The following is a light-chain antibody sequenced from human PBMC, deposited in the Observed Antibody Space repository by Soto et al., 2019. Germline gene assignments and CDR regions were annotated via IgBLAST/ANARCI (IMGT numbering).Light chain of an antibody. Sequence: EIVMTQSPATLSLSPGERATLSCRASQSLSSSFLSWYQQKHGQAPRLLIYGASIRATGIPARFSGSGSGTHFTLTISRLQPEDFAVYYCQQDYTLPWTFGQGTKVEIK. V-gene: IGKV3D-7*01. J-gene: IGKJ1*01. CDR2: GAS. CDR3: QQDYTLPWT. CDR1: QSLSSSF.